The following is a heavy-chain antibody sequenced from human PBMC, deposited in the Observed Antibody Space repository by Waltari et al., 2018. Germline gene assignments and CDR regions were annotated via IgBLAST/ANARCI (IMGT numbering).Heavy chain of an antibody. Sequence: EVQLVESGGGLVRPGGSLRLSCAASGFTFSSYTMNWVRRARGKGLEWVYYMSSRSRTIYYADSVKGRFTIFRHNAKNSLYLQMNSLIAEDTAVYYCARALGYGDLKGDYWGQGTRVTVSS. J-gene: IGHJ4*02. D-gene: IGHD4-17*01. V-gene: IGHV3-48*01. CDR3: ARALGYGDLKGDY. CDR2: MSSRSRTI. CDR1: GFTFSSYT.